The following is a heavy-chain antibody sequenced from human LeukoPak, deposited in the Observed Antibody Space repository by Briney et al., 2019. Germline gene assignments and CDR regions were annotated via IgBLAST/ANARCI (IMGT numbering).Heavy chain of an antibody. V-gene: IGHV5-10-1*01. CDR2: IDPSDSYT. CDR3: ARLDRLIVAVRSDY. Sequence: GESLKISCKGSGYSFTSYWISWVRQMPGKGLEWMGRIDPSDSYTNYSPSFRGHVTISADKSISTAYLQWSSPRASDTAMYYCARLDRLIVAVRSDYWGQGTLVTVSS. J-gene: IGHJ4*02. CDR1: GYSFTSYW. D-gene: IGHD2-21*01.